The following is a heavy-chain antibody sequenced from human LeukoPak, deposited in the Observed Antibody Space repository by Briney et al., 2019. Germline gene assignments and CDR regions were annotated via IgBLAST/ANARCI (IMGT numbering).Heavy chain of an antibody. CDR2: IYYSGNT. CDR1: GGSISSSSYY. D-gene: IGHD6-13*01. J-gene: IGHJ3*01. CDR3: ARLFSSRWYRGVFDL. Sequence: SETQSLTCTVSGGSISSSSYYWGWIRQPPGKGLEWIGSIYYSGNTYYNPSLKSRVTISLDTSKNQFSLMLSSVTAADTAVYYCARLFSSRWYRGVFDLLGQGTMVTVSS. V-gene: IGHV4-39*01.